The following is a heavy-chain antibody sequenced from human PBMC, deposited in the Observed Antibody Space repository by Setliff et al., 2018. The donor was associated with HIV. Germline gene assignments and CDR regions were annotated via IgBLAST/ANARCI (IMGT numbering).Heavy chain of an antibody. CDR1: GGSISGSSYY. J-gene: IGHJ4*01. CDR2: VYYSGST. CDR3: ATLPQGYDYFDY. V-gene: IGHV4-39*07. Sequence: SETLSLTCSVSGGSISGSSYYWGWIRQPPGKGLEWIGSVYYSGSTHYNPSLKSRVTISVDTSKNQFSLNLNSVTAADTAVYYCATLPQGYDYFDYWGHGTLVTVSS. D-gene: IGHD3-3*01.